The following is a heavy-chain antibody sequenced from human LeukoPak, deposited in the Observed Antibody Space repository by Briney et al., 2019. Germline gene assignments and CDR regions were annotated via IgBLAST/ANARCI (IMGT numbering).Heavy chain of an antibody. Sequence: PGRSLGLSCAASGFTFSSAGMHWVRQPPGKGLEWVAVIWYDGNIKYYADSVKGRFTISRDNSKNTLYLQMNSLRAEDTAVYFCARNGPYGSAYYFYMDVWGTGTTVTVSS. V-gene: IGHV3-33*01. CDR2: IWYDGNIK. CDR1: GFTFSSAG. D-gene: IGHD3-10*01. CDR3: ARNGPYGSAYYFYMDV. J-gene: IGHJ6*03.